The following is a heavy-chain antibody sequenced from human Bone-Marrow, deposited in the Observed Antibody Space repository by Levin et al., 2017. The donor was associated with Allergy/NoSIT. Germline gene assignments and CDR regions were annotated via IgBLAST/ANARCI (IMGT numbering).Heavy chain of an antibody. V-gene: IGHV3-33*01. CDR2: MWFDGSHE. J-gene: IGHJ4*02. CDR3: AREYADYYFDY. D-gene: IGHD4-17*01. Sequence: LSLTCVASGFTFSSYGMHWVRQAPGKGLEWVAGMWFDGSHENYADSVKGRFTVSRDNSRNTLYLHMTSLRAEDTAVYFCAREYADYYFDYWGQGTLVTVSS. CDR1: GFTFSSYG.